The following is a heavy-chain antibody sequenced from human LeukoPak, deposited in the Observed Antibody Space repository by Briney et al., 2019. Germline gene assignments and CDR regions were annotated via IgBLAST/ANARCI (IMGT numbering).Heavy chain of an antibody. Sequence: GGSLRLSCAASGFTFSSYWMSWVRQAPGKGLEWVAKIKQDGSERYYVDSVKGRFTISRDNAKNLLYLQMNSLRAEDTAVYYCARDLGPFDPWGQGTLVTVSS. CDR2: IKQDGSER. J-gene: IGHJ5*02. CDR3: ARDLGPFDP. CDR1: GFTFSSYW. V-gene: IGHV3-7*01. D-gene: IGHD7-27*01.